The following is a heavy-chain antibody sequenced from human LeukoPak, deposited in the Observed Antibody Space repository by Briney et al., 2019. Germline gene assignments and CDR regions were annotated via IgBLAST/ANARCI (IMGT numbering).Heavy chain of an antibody. D-gene: IGHD6-19*01. V-gene: IGHV3-23*01. Sequence: GGSLRLSCVASGLTFSRYAMSWVRQAPGQWLEWVSAITGSGSSTNYADSVKGRFTISRDNSKNTLYLQMNSLRAEDTAVYYCAKAAYTSGLWYFDSWGQGILVTVSS. CDR3: AKAAYTSGLWYFDS. CDR1: GLTFSRYA. CDR2: ITGSGSST. J-gene: IGHJ4*02.